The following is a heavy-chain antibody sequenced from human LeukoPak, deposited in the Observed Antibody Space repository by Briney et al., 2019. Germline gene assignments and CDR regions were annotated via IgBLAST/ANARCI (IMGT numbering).Heavy chain of an antibody. CDR2: IYYSGST. V-gene: IGHV4-31*03. CDR1: GGSISSGGYY. Sequence: SETLSLTCTVSGGSISSGGYYWSWIRQHPGKGLEWIGYIYYSGSTYYNPSLKSRVTISVDTSKNQFSLKLSSVTAADTAVYYCARDRSYAIRYDSPVELYWYFDLWGRGTLVTVSS. CDR3: ARDRSYAIRYDSPVELYWYFDL. D-gene: IGHD3-22*01. J-gene: IGHJ2*01.